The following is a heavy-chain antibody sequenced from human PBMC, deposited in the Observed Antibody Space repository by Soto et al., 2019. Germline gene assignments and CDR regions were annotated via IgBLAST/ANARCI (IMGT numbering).Heavy chain of an antibody. V-gene: IGHV4-30-2*01. Sequence: QLQLQESGSGLVKPSQTLSLTCVVSGGPISSGGYSWTWIRQPPGRGLEWIGYISQSGSADYNPSLKSRVTISVDTSKNQFSLRLSSVTAADTAVYYWARDRNGLGGIDFWGQGILVTVSS. J-gene: IGHJ4*02. CDR2: ISQSGSA. CDR1: GGPISSGGYS. CDR3: ARDRNGLGGIDF. D-gene: IGHD3-10*01.